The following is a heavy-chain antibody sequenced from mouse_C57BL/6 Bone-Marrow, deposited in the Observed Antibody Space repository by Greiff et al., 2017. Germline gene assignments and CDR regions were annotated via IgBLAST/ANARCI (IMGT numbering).Heavy chain of an antibody. Sequence: EVQLQQSGPELVKPGASVKISCKASGYTFTDYYMNWVKQSHGKSLEWIGDINPNNGGTSYNQKFKGKATLTVDKSSSTSYMELRSLTSEDSAVYYCARGTTVRGPKGYWGQGTSVTVSS. D-gene: IGHD1-1*01. CDR1: GYTFTDYY. V-gene: IGHV1-26*01. CDR3: ARGTTVRGPKGY. CDR2: INPNNGGT. J-gene: IGHJ4*01.